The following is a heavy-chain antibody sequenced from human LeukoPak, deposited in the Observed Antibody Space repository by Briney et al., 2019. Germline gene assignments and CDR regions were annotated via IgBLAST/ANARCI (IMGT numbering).Heavy chain of an antibody. CDR3: ARSSGTGTFSY. Sequence: PETLSLTCTVSGDSISRSTYYWAWIRQPPGKGLEWIGSVYYGRSPYFNPSLESRATISVDTSKNHFSLKMSSVTAADTAVYYCARSSGTGTFSYWGQGTLVTVSS. D-gene: IGHD6-25*01. CDR2: VYYGRSP. CDR1: GDSISRSTYY. V-gene: IGHV4-39*02. J-gene: IGHJ4*02.